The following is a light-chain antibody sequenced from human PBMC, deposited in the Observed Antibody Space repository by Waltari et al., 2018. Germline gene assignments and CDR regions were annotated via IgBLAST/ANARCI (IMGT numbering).Light chain of an antibody. CDR3: SSYTSSSTLVV. CDR2: EVS. J-gene: IGLJ2*01. V-gene: IGLV2-14*01. Sequence: QSVLTQPASVSGSPGQSITISCTGTSSDVGVYNYVSWYQHHPGKAPKLMIYEVSNRPSGVSKRFSGSKSGNTASLTISGLQAEDEADYYCSSYTSSSTLVVFGGGTKLTVL. CDR1: SSDVGVYNY.